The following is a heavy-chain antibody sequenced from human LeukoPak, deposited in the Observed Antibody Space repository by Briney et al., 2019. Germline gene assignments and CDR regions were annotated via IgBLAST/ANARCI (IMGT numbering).Heavy chain of an antibody. V-gene: IGHV3-7*03. Sequence: GGSLRLSCAASGFTFSRFWMNWVRQAPGKGLEWVANIKEDGSEKYYVDSVKGRFTISRDNAKNSLYLQMNSLRAEDTALYYCARTVVPAAPPDYWGQGTLVTVSS. CDR3: ARTVVPAAPPDY. D-gene: IGHD2-2*01. J-gene: IGHJ4*02. CDR1: GFTFSRFW. CDR2: IKEDGSEK.